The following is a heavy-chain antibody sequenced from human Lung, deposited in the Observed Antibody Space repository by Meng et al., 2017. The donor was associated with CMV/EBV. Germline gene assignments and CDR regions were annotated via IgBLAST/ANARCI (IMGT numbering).Heavy chain of an antibody. CDR3: ARVPSSGYSPFDS. CDR2: INQEGNWR. D-gene: IGHD3-22*01. J-gene: IGHJ4*02. V-gene: IGHV3-7*04. Sequence: GESXKISCAASGFNVGTYWMTWVRQAPGKGLQWVANINQEGNWRAYVDSVKGRFTISRDNARNSVYLQMNSLRPEDTGVFYCARVPSSGYSPFDSWGTGTXVTVSS. CDR1: GFNVGTYW.